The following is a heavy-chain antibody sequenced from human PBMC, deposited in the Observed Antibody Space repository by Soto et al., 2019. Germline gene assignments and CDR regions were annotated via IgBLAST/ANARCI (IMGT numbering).Heavy chain of an antibody. CDR2: ISGSGGST. D-gene: IGHD3-22*01. J-gene: IGHJ5*02. CDR1: GFTFSSYA. Sequence: EVQLLESGGGLVQPGGSLRLSCAASGFTFSSYAMSWVRQAPGKGLEWVSAISGSGGSTYYADSVKGRFTISRDNSKNTLYLKMNSMRAEDTAVYYCAKDRGDSSGYYPNWFDPWGQGTLVTVSS. CDR3: AKDRGDSSGYYPNWFDP. V-gene: IGHV3-23*01.